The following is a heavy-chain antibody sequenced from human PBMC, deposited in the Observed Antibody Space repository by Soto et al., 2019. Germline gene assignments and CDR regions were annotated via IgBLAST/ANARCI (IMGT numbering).Heavy chain of an antibody. D-gene: IGHD5-12*01. V-gene: IGHV1-46*03. CDR1: GYTFTSYY. CDR2: INPSGGST. CDR3: ARLATGGYSGYDPSQQFDY. Sequence: GASVKVSCKASGYTFTSYYMHWVRQAPGQGLEWMGIINPSGGSTSYAQKFQGRVTMTRDTSTSTVYMELSSLRSEDTAVYYCARLATGGYSGYDPSQQFDYWGQGTLVTVSS. J-gene: IGHJ4*02.